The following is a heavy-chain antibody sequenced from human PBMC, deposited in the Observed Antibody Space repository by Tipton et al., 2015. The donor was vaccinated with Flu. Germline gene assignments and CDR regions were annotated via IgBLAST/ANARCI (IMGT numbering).Heavy chain of an antibody. D-gene: IGHD4-17*01. V-gene: IGHV3-23*01. J-gene: IGHJ2*01. Sequence: GSLRLSCTASGFTFSSYAMSWVRQAPGKGLEWVSAISGSGGSTYYADSVKGRFTISRDNSKNTLYLQMNSLRAEDTAVYYCAKMTTVITGYFDLWGRGTLVTVSS. CDR3: AKMTTVITGYFDL. CDR1: GFTFSSYA. CDR2: ISGSGGST.